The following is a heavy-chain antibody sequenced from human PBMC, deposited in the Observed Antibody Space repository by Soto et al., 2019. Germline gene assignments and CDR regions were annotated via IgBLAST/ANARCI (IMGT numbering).Heavy chain of an antibody. Sequence: KESGPALVKPTQTLTLTCTFSGFSLTTSGVGVGWIRQPPGKALEWLALIYWDDDKRYCPSLRSRLTITKDTSRNQVVLTMTNMDPVDTATYFCAHRLTLNTDWNYGRFDYWGQGALVTVSS. V-gene: IGHV2-5*02. CDR3: AHRLTLNTDWNYGRFDY. CDR2: IYWDDDK. CDR1: GFSLTTSGVG. J-gene: IGHJ4*02. D-gene: IGHD1-7*01.